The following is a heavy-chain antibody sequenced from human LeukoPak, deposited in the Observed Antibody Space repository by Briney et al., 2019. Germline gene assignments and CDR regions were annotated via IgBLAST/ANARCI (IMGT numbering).Heavy chain of an antibody. CDR1: GFTFSSYA. CDR2: ISGSGENT. V-gene: IGHV3-23*01. D-gene: IGHD6-19*01. J-gene: IGHJ4*02. CDR3: AQDRFVSSGRDDY. Sequence: GGSLRLSCAASGFTFSSYAMSWVRQAPGKGLEWVSGISGSGENTYYVDSVRGRFTISRDNSKNTLYLQMTNLRVEDTAVYFCAQDRFVSSGRDDYWGQGTLVTVSS.